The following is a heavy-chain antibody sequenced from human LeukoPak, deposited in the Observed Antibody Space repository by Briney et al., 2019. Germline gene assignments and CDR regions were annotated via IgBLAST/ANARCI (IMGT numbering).Heavy chain of an antibody. V-gene: IGHV4-59*12. J-gene: IGHJ5*02. CDR3: ARAAVSRFDP. CDR1: GGSISTYY. Sequence: SETLSLTCIVSGGSISTYYWSWIRQPPGRGLEWIGYIYCTGGTNYNPSLKSRVTISVDKSKNQFSLKLSSVTAADTAVYYCARAAVSRFDPWGQGTLVTVSS. CDR2: IYCTGGT. D-gene: IGHD2-8*01.